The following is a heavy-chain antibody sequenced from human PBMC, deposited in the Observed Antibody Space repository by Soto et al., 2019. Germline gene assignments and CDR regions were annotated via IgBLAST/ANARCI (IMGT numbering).Heavy chain of an antibody. V-gene: IGHV5-51*01. CDR1: GYSFTSYW. CDR2: IYPGDSDT. CDR3: ARLRDSSSWYYFDY. D-gene: IGHD6-13*01. Sequence: PGESLKISCKGSGYSFTSYWIGWVRQMPGKGLEWMGIIYPGDSDTRYSPSFQGQVTISADTPISTAYLQWSSLKASDTAVYYCARLRDSSSWYYFDYWGQGALVTVSS. J-gene: IGHJ4*02.